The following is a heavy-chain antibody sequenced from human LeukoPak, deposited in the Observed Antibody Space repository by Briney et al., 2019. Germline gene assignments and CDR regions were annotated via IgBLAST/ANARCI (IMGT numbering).Heavy chain of an antibody. CDR3: XXXXXXXXXXXXTTPVPYYFDY. D-gene: IGHD1-14*01. CDR2: ISAYNGNT. V-gene: IGHV1-18*01. Sequence: ASVKVSCKASGYTFTSYGISWVRQAPGQGLEWMGWISAYNGNTNYAQKLQGRVTMTTDTSTSTAYMELRSLRSDDTAVYYCXXXXXXXXXXXXTTPVPYYFDYWGQGTLVTVSS. CDR1: GYTFTSYG. J-gene: IGHJ4*02.